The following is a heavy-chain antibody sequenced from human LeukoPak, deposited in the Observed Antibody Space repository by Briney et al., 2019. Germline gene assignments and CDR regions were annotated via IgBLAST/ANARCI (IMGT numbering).Heavy chain of an antibody. CDR1: GFTFSNHG. CDR2: LSGSGGST. J-gene: IGHJ3*02. D-gene: IGHD3-22*01. V-gene: IGHV3-23*01. Sequence: GGSLRLSCATSGFTFSNHGMNWVRQAPGKGLEWVSVLSGSGGSTYYADSVKGRFTISRDNSKNTLYLHMNSLRAEDTALYYCAKDLYRAVFITTSYAFDIWGQGTMVTVSS. CDR3: AKDLYRAVFITTSYAFDI.